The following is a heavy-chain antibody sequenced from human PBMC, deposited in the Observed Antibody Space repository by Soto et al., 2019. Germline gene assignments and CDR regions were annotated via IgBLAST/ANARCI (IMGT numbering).Heavy chain of an antibody. CDR1: GYTFTRYA. J-gene: IGHJ4*02. V-gene: IGHV1-3*02. CDR2: SNAGNGNT. Sequence: ASVKVSCKATGYTFTRYAMHWVRQAPGQRLEWMGWSNAGNGNTKYSQEFQGRVTITRDTSASTAYMELNSLSAEDTAVYYCARESEDLTSNFDYWGQGTLVTVSS. CDR3: ARESEDLTSNFDY.